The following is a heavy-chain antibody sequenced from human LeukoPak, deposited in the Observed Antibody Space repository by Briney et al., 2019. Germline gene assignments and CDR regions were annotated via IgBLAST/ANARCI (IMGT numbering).Heavy chain of an antibody. V-gene: IGHV4-59*12. Sequence: SETLSLTCTVSGGPISSYYWSWIRQPPGKGLEWIGEIYHSGSTNYNPSLKSRVTISVDKSKNQFSLKLSSVTAADTAVYYCARLEARTRYSSGSLDYWGQGTLVTVSS. CDR3: ARLEARTRYSSGSLDY. CDR1: GGPISSYY. D-gene: IGHD6-19*01. J-gene: IGHJ4*02. CDR2: IYHSGST.